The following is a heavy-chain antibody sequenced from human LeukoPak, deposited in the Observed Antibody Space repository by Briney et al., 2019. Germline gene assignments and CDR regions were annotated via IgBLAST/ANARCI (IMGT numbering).Heavy chain of an antibody. CDR1: GYTFTGYY. CDR3: ARGMLRFLECPKGCWWFDP. V-gene: IGHV1-2*02. D-gene: IGHD3-3*01. J-gene: IGHJ5*02. CDR2: INPNSGGT. Sequence: ASVKVSCKASGYTFTGYYMHWVRQAPGQGLEWMGWINPNSGGTNYAQKFQGRVTMTRDTSISTAYMELSRLRSDDTAVYYCARGMLRFLECPKGCWWFDPWGQGTLVTVSS.